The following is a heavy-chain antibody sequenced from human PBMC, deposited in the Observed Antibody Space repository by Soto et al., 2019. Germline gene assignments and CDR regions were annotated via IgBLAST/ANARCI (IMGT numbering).Heavy chain of an antibody. CDR2: IYPGDSDT. CDR3: ARYCSGGSCDYYYYGMDV. Sequence: GESLKISCKGSGYRFTNYWIGWVRQIPGKGLEWMGIIYPGDSDTRYSPSFQGQVTISADKSISTAYLQWSSLKASDTAMYYCARYCSGGSCDYYYYGMDVWGQGTTVTVSS. J-gene: IGHJ6*02. V-gene: IGHV5-51*01. CDR1: GYRFTNYW. D-gene: IGHD2-15*01.